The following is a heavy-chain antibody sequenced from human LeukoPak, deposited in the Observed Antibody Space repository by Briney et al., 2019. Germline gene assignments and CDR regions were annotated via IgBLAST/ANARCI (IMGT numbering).Heavy chain of an antibody. V-gene: IGHV5-51*01. CDR3: ASGPYYDSSGYRRIWYFDL. J-gene: IGHJ2*01. Sequence: GESLKISCKGSGYSFTSYWIGWVRQMPGKGLEWMGIIYPDDSETRYSPSFQGQVTISADKSISTAYLQWSNLKASDTAMYYCASGPYYDSSGYRRIWYFDLWGRGTLVTVSS. CDR1: GYSFTSYW. D-gene: IGHD3-22*01. CDR2: IYPDDSET.